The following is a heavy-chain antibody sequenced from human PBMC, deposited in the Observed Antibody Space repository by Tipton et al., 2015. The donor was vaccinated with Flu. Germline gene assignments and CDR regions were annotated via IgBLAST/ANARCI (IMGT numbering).Heavy chain of an antibody. CDR2: FYHGGIT. V-gene: IGHV4-38-2*01. Sequence: TLSLTCAVSGYSITSDYFWGWIRQPPGKGLEWIGSFYHGGITYYNPSLKSRVTMSVDTYNNQFSLTLTSVTAADTAVYYCARGRTQNQDYSYFAMDVWGQGTTVTVSS. D-gene: IGHD1-14*01. J-gene: IGHJ6*02. CDR1: GYSITSDYF. CDR3: ARGRTQNQDYSYFAMDV.